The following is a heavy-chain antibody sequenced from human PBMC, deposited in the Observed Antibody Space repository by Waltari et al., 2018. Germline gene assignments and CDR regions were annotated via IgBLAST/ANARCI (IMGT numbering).Heavy chain of an antibody. CDR3: ALDTGALWMDV. CDR2: INPSGGST. CDR1: EYTFTSSY. D-gene: IGHD2-21*01. V-gene: IGHV1-46*01. Sequence: QVQLVQSGAEVKKPGASVKISCKTSEYTFTSSYIHWVRQAPGQGLEWMGIINPSGGSTIYAQKFQGRCTMTRDTSTSTVYMELSSLRSEDTAVYYCALDTGALWMDVWGQGTTVTVSS. J-gene: IGHJ6*02.